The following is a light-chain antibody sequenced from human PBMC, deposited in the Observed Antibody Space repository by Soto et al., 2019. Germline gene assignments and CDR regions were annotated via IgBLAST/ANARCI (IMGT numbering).Light chain of an antibody. CDR1: SSDVCGYNY. Sequence: QSVLTQPASVSGSPGQSITISCTGNSSDVCGYNYVSWYQQHPGKAPKLMIYDVSNRPSGVSNRFSGSKSGNTASLTISGLQAEDEADYYCSSYTSSSTLFGTGTKVTVL. CDR2: DVS. V-gene: IGLV2-14*01. CDR3: SSYTSSSTL. J-gene: IGLJ1*01.